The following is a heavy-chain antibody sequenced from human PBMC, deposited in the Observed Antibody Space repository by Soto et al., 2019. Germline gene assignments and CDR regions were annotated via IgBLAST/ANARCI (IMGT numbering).Heavy chain of an antibody. CDR2: IYYSGST. Sequence: PSETLSLTCTVSGGSVSSGSYYWSWIRQPPGKGLEWIGYIYYSGSTNYNPSLKSRVTISVDTSKNQFSLKLSSVTAADTAVYYCARGRFGELLYPANWFDPWGQGTLVTVPQ. J-gene: IGHJ5*02. CDR1: GGSVSSGSYY. CDR3: ARGRFGELLYPANWFDP. D-gene: IGHD3-10*01. V-gene: IGHV4-61*01.